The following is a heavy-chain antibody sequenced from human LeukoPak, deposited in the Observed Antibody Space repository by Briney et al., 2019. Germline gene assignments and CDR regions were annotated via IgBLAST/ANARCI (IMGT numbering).Heavy chain of an antibody. V-gene: IGHV3-23*01. CDR2: VSPPGGGT. Sequence: GGSLRLSCAASGVSFSDHGMNWVRQAPGKGLEWLSGVSPPGGGTYYAASVKGRFTISRDDSRNTLSRQMDSLSVADTAVYSCARALAWGAFDTWGAGTLVTVSS. D-gene: IGHD7-27*01. CDR1: GVSFSDHG. J-gene: IGHJ4*02. CDR3: ARALAWGAFDT.